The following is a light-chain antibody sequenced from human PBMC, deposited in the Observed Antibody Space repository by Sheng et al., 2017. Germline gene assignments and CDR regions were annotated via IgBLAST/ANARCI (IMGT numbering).Light chain of an antibody. Sequence: EIVLTQSPATLSLSPGERATLSCRASQSVSSYLAWYQQKPGQAPRLLIYDASNRATGIPARFSGSGSGTDFTLTISSLEPEDFAVYYCQQRSNWPPGALTFGGGTEGGDQT. CDR3: QQRSNWPPGALT. CDR1: QSVSSY. V-gene: IGKV3-11*01. J-gene: IGKJ4*01. CDR2: DAS.